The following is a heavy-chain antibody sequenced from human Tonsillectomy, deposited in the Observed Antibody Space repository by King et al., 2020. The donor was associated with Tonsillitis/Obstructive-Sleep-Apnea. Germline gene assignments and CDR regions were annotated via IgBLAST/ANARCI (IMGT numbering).Heavy chain of an antibody. CDR2: IYSGGST. D-gene: IGHD5-18*01. Sequence: QLVQSGGGLVQPGGSLRLSCAASGFTVSSNYMSWVRQAPGKGLEWVPVIYSGGSTYYADSVKGRFTISRHNSKNTLYLQMNSLRAEDTAVYYCARSSAGYSYGSFDYWGQGTLVTVSS. V-gene: IGHV3-53*04. CDR1: GFTVSSNY. J-gene: IGHJ4*02. CDR3: ARSSAGYSYGSFDY.